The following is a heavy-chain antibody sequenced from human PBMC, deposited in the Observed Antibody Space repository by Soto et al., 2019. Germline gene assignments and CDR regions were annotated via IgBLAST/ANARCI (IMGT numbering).Heavy chain of an antibody. Sequence: TSETLSLTCAVYGGSFSGYYWSWIRQPPGKGLEWIGEINHSGSTNYNPSLKSRVTISVDTSKNQFSLKLSSVTAADTAVYYCARGTLQLGYSNWGQGPLITVSS. V-gene: IGHV4-34*01. CDR3: ARGTLQLGYSN. CDR2: INHSGST. J-gene: IGHJ4*02. D-gene: IGHD5-18*01. CDR1: GGSFSGYY.